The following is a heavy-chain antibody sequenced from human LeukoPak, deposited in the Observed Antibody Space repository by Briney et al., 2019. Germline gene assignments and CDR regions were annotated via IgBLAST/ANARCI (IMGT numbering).Heavy chain of an antibody. CDR2: INPNSGGT. CDR3: ARDRGGYYGSGSPPSG. CDR1: GYTFTGYY. V-gene: IGHV1-2*02. J-gene: IGHJ4*02. Sequence: GASVKVSCKASGYTFTGYYMHWVRQAPGQGLEWMGWINPNSGGTNYAQKFQGRVTMTRDTSISTAYMELSRLRSDDTAVYYCARDRGGYYGSGSPPSGWGQGTLVTVSS. D-gene: IGHD3-10*01.